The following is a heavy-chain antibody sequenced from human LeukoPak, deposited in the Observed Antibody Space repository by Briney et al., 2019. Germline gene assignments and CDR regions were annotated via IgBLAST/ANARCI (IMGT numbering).Heavy chain of an antibody. CDR2: IHDSGST. V-gene: IGHV4-39*07. Sequence: SETLSLTCTVSGGSISSSTYYWGWIRQPPGKGLEWIGTIHDSGSTYYNPSLKSRVTISVDTSKNQFSLKLSSVTAADTAVCYCARVLRSYYYGSGSLGDWFDPWGQGTLVTVSS. CDR1: GGSISSSTYY. D-gene: IGHD3-10*01. J-gene: IGHJ5*02. CDR3: ARVLRSYYYGSGSLGDWFDP.